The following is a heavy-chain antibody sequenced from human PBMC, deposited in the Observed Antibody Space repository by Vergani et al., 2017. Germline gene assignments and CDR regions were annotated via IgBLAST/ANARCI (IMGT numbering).Heavy chain of an antibody. CDR2: ITYNGGRT. J-gene: IGHJ3*02. CDR1: GFTFNIYA. D-gene: IGHD6-19*01. Sequence: EVRLLESGGGLVQPGGSLRLSCAASGFTFNIYAMSWVRQAPGKGLEWVSTITYNGGRTYYADSVTGRFTISRDNSKNTLFLQLKTLRAEDTGVYYCAKVGRSEVAGTFGAFDIWVQGTMVTVSS. V-gene: IGHV3-23*01. CDR3: AKVGRSEVAGTFGAFDI.